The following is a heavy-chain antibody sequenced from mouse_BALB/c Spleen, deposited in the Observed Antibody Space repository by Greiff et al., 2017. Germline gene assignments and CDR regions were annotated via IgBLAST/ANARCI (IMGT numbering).Heavy chain of an antibody. Sequence: EVKLMESGGGLVQPGGSLKLSCAASGFTFSSYGMSWVRQTPDKRLELVATINSNGGSTYYPDSVKGRFTISRDNAKNTLYLQMSSLKSEDTAMYYCARQGDGSWFAYWGQGTLVTVSA. CDR1: GFTFSSYG. J-gene: IGHJ3*01. V-gene: IGHV5-6-3*01. D-gene: IGHD2-3*01. CDR2: INSNGGST. CDR3: ARQGDGSWFAY.